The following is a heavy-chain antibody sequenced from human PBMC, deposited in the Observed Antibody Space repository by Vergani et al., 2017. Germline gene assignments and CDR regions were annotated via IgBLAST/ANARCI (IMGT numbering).Heavy chain of an antibody. CDR2: FDPEDGET. V-gene: IGHV1-24*01. D-gene: IGHD6-19*01. CDR1: GYTLTELS. Sequence: QVQLVQSGAEVKKPGASVKVSCKVSGYTLTELSMHWVRQAPGKGLEWMGGFDPEDGETIYAQKFQGRVTMTEYTSTDTAYMELSSLRSEDTAVYYCARDVAVAGAFNWFDPWGQGTLVTVSS. CDR3: ARDVAVAGAFNWFDP. J-gene: IGHJ5*02.